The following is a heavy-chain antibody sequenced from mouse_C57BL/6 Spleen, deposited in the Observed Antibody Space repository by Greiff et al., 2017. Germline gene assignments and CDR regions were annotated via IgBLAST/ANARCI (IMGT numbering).Heavy chain of an antibody. D-gene: IGHD2-3*01. Sequence: QVQLQQSGAELVKPGASVKISCKASGYAFRSSWMNWVKQRPGKGLEWIGQIYPGDGDTNYNGKFQGKATLTADKSSSTAYMQLSSLTSEDSAVYFCARGGGYYVHAMDYWGQGTSVTVSS. CDR2: IYPGDGDT. CDR1: GYAFRSSW. V-gene: IGHV1-80*01. CDR3: ARGGGYYVHAMDY. J-gene: IGHJ4*01.